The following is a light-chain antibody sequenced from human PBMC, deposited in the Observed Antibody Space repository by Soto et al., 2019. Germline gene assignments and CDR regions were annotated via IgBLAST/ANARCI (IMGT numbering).Light chain of an antibody. J-gene: IGKJ1*01. CDR1: QTINSY. CDR2: AAS. CDR3: QQYDHWPPAT. V-gene: IGKV1-39*01. Sequence: DIQMTQFPSSLSASVGDRVTITCRASQTINSYLNWYQQKPGKAPKLLIYAASSLQSGVPSRFSGSGSGTDFTLTISSLQPEDFALYYCQQYDHWPPATFGQGTEVEIK.